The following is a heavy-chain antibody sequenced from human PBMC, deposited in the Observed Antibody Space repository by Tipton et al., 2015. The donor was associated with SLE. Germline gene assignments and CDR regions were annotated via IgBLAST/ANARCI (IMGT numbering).Heavy chain of an antibody. D-gene: IGHD5-18*01. CDR2: IFYSGST. CDR1: GGSISSYY. J-gene: IGHJ3*02. Sequence: GLVKPSETLSLTCTVSGGSISSYYWSWIRQPPGKGLEWIGYIFYSGSTNYNPSLKSRVTISLDTSKNQFSLKLSSVTAADTAVYYCARDGEYSYGYGAFDIWGQGTMVTVSS. V-gene: IGHV4-59*01. CDR3: ARDGEYSYGYGAFDI.